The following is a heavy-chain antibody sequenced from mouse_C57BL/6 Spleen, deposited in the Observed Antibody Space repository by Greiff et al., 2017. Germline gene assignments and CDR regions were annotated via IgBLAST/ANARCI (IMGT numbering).Heavy chain of an antibody. J-gene: IGHJ1*03. V-gene: IGHV1-50*01. CDR3: ARKAFNYGSSYGYFDV. D-gene: IGHD1-1*01. Sequence: VKLQQPGAELVKPGASVKLSCKASGYTFTSYWMQWVKQRPGQGLEWIGEIDPSDSYTNYNQKFKGKATLTVDTSSSTAYMQLSSLTSEDSAVYYCARKAFNYGSSYGYFDVWGTGTTVTVSS. CDR1: GYTFTSYW. CDR2: IDPSDSYT.